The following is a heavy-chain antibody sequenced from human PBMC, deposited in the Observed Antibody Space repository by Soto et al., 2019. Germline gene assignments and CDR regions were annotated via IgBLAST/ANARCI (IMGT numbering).Heavy chain of an antibody. V-gene: IGHV4-39*01. J-gene: IGHJ6*03. CDR3: AREAARPIYYYYYYMDV. CDR2: IYYSGST. D-gene: IGHD6-6*01. Sequence: SETLSLTCTVSGGSINSSSYYWGWIRQPPGKGLEWIGSIYYSGSTYYNPSLKSRVTISVDTSKNQFSLKLSSVTAADTAVYYCAREAARPIYYYYYYMDVWGKGTTVTVSS. CDR1: GGSINSSSYY.